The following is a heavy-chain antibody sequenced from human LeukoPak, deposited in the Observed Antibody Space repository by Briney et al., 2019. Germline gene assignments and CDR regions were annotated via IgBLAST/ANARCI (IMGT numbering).Heavy chain of an antibody. J-gene: IGHJ4*02. CDR2: IKHDGSEK. V-gene: IGHV3-7*03. Sequence: GGSLRLSCAASRFTFRMYWMSWVRQAPGKGLEWVANIKHDGSEKYYMDSVKGRFTISRDNAKNSLYLQMNSLRAEDTAVYYCAKDERGYFDYWGQGTLVTVSS. CDR3: AKDERGYFDY. CDR1: RFTFRMYW. D-gene: IGHD3-10*01.